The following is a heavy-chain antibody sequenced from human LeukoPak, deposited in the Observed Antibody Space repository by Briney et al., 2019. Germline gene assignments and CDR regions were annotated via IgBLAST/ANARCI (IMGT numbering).Heavy chain of an antibody. V-gene: IGHV3-21*01. Sequence: GGSLRLSCAASGFTFSSYSMNWVRQAPGKGLEWVSSISSSSSYIYYADSVKGRFTISRDNAKNSLYLQMNSLRAEDTAVYHCARAHSSSWYLNFDYWGQGTLVTVSS. J-gene: IGHJ4*02. CDR3: ARAHSSSWYLNFDY. CDR2: ISSSSSYI. CDR1: GFTFSSYS. D-gene: IGHD6-13*01.